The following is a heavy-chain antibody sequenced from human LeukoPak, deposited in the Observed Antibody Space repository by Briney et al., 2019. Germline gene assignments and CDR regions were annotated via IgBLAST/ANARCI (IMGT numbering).Heavy chain of an antibody. D-gene: IGHD3-22*01. Sequence: SVKVSCKASGGTSNSHAISWVRQAPGQGLEWMGRIMPNLGTTNRAQNFQDRVTLTADKSTNTAYMELTSLTSDDTAVYYCATTNDGGGYQWGDFFDFWGQGTLVTVSS. J-gene: IGHJ4*02. CDR2: IMPNLGTT. CDR1: GGTSNSHA. CDR3: ATTNDGGGYQWGDFFDF. V-gene: IGHV1-69*04.